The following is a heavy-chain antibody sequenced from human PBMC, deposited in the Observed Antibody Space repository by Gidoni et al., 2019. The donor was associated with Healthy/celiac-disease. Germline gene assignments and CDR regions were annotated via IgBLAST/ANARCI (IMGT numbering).Heavy chain of an antibody. D-gene: IGHD3-10*01. J-gene: IGHJ6*02. V-gene: IGHV3-9*01. CDR2: ISWNSGSI. Sequence: EVQLVESGGGLVQPGRSLRLSCAASGFTFDDYAMHWVRQAPGTGLEWVSGISWNSGSIGYADSVKGRFTISRDNAKNSLYLQMNSLRAEDTALYYCAKGTMVRGVVYYYYGMDVWGQGTTVTVSS. CDR3: AKGTMVRGVVYYYYGMDV. CDR1: GFTFDDYA.